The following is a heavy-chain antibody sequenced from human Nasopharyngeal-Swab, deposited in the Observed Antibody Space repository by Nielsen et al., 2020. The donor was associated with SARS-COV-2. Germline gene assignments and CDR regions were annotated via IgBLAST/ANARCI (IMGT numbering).Heavy chain of an antibody. J-gene: IGHJ6*02. CDR3: ARISIAAAGPYYYGMDV. D-gene: IGHD6-13*01. Sequence: SETLSLTCTVSGDSISSSSYYWGWIRQPPGKGLEWVGYIYYSGSTNYNPSLKSRVTISVDTSKNQFSLKLSSVTAADTAVYYCARISIAAAGPYYYGMDVWGQGTTVTVSS. CDR1: GDSISSSSYY. V-gene: IGHV4-61*05. CDR2: IYYSGST.